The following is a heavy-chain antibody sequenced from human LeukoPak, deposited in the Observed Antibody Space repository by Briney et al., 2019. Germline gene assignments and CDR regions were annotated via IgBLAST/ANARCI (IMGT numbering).Heavy chain of an antibody. Sequence: SETLSLTCTVSGGSISSYYWNWIRQPPGKGLEWIGYTFYSGSTNYNPSLKSRVTISVDTSKNQFSLKLSSVTAADTAVYYCARGSGDSGYDPFDYWGQGTLVTVSS. J-gene: IGHJ4*02. D-gene: IGHD5-12*01. CDR3: ARGSGDSGYDPFDY. CDR1: GGSISSYY. V-gene: IGHV4-59*01. CDR2: TFYSGST.